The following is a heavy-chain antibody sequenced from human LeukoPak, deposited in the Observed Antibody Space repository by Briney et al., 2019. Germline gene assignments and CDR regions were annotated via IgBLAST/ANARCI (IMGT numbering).Heavy chain of an antibody. Sequence: LGESLKISCKGSGYSLTSYWIGWVRQMPGKGLEWMGIIYPGDSDTRYSPSFQGQVTISADKSISTAYLQWSSLEASDTAMYYCARRVGYSSGPAVNWGQGTLVTVSS. CDR2: IYPGDSDT. J-gene: IGHJ4*02. D-gene: IGHD6-19*01. CDR3: ARRVGYSSGPAVN. V-gene: IGHV5-51*01. CDR1: GYSLTSYW.